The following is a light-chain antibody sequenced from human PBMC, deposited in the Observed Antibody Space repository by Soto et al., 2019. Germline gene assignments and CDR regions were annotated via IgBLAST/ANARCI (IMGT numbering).Light chain of an antibody. J-gene: IGLJ1*01. CDR1: SGYSNYK. CDR3: GADHGSGSNFVYV. CDR2: VGTGGIVG. V-gene: IGLV9-49*01. Sequence: QAVVTKPPSASASLGASVTLTCTLSSGYSNYKVDWYQQRPGKGPRFVMRVGTGGIVGSKGDGIPDRFSVLGSGLNRYLTIKNIQEEDESDYHCGADHGSGSNFVYVFGTGTKLTVL.